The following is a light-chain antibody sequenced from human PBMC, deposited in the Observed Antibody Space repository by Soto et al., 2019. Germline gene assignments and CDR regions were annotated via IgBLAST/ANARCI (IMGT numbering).Light chain of an antibody. CDR1: SSDVGGYDH. Sequence: QSALTQPASVSGSPGQSITISCTGTSSDVGGYDHVSWYQQHPDKAPKLMISGVTNRPAGVSNRFSGSKSGNTASLTITGLQAEDEADYYCSSYTTSSTWVFGGGTKLTVL. CDR2: GVT. CDR3: SSYTTSSTWV. V-gene: IGLV2-14*01. J-gene: IGLJ3*02.